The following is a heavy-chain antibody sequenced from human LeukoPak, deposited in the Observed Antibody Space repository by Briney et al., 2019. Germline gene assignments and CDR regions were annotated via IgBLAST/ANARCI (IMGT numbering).Heavy chain of an antibody. CDR3: ARDGYCTNGVCSDDYYYGMDV. Sequence: GGSLRLSCAASGFTFSSYAMSWVRQAPGKGLEWVSAISGSGGSTYYADSVKGRFTISRDNSKNTLYLQMNSLRAEDTAVYYCARDGYCTNGVCSDDYYYGMDVWGQGTTVTVSS. V-gene: IGHV3-23*01. J-gene: IGHJ6*02. CDR1: GFTFSSYA. CDR2: ISGSGGST. D-gene: IGHD2-8*01.